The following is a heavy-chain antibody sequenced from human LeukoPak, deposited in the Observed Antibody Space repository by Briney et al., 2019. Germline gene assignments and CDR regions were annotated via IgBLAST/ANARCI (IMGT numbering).Heavy chain of an antibody. V-gene: IGHV4-4*09. Sequence: SETLSLTCTVSGGSISSYYWSWIRQPPGKGLEWIGYIYTSGSTNYNPSLKSRVTISVDTSKNQFSLKLSSVTAADTAVYYCARQGAAEPAYYFDYWGQGALVTVSS. CDR1: GGSISSYY. J-gene: IGHJ4*02. CDR2: IYTSGST. D-gene: IGHD1-14*01. CDR3: ARQGAAEPAYYFDY.